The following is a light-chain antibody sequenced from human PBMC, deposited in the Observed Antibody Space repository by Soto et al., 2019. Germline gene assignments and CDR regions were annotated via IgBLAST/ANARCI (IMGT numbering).Light chain of an antibody. J-gene: IGKJ1*01. CDR1: QSVTSL. CDR2: DAS. CDR3: QQYYTYRWT. V-gene: IGKV1-5*01. Sequence: DIQRTQCPSTLPASVGERVTISCRANQSVTSLLAWYQQKPGKAPKLLVYDASSLESGVPSRFRGSGSGTEFTLTISSLQPDDFATYYCQQYYTYRWTFGQGTKV.